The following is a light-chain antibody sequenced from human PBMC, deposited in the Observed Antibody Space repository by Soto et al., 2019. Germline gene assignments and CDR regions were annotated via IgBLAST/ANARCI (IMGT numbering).Light chain of an antibody. CDR1: QSISSW. V-gene: IGKV1-5*01. CDR3: QQYGSYPYT. CDR2: DAS. J-gene: IGKJ2*01. Sequence: DIQMTQSPSTLSASVGDRVTITCRASQSISSWLSWYQQKPGKAPKLLIYDASSLKSGVPSGFSGSGSGTEFTLTINSLQPDDFATYYCQQYGSYPYTFGHGTKLEIK.